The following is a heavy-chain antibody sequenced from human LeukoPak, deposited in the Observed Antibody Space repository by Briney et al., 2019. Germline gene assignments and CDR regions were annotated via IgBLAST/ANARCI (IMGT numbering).Heavy chain of an antibody. CDR3: ASSSSWYSGLDY. CDR2: IRYDGSNK. J-gene: IGHJ4*02. D-gene: IGHD6-13*01. V-gene: IGHV3-30*02. Sequence: GGSLRLSCAASGFTFSSYGMHWVRRAPGKGLEWVAFIRYDGSNKYYADSVKGRFTISRDNSKNTLYLQMNSLRAEDTAVYYCASSSSWYSGLDYWGQGTLVTVSS. CDR1: GFTFSSYG.